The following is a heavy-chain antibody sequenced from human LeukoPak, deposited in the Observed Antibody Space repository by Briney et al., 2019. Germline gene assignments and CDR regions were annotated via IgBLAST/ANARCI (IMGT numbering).Heavy chain of an antibody. CDR2: IYYSGST. CDR1: GGSISSSSYY. J-gene: IGHJ4*02. CDR3: ARHARSLGATPTPFDY. V-gene: IGHV4-39*01. D-gene: IGHD1-26*01. Sequence: SETLSLTCTVSGGSISSSSYYWGWIRQPPGKGLEWIGSIYYSGSTYYNPSLKSRVTISVDTSKNQFSLKLSSVTAADTAVYYCARHARSLGATPTPFDYWGQGTLVTVSS.